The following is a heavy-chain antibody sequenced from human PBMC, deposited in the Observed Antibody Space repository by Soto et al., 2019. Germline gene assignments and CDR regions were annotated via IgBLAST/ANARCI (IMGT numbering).Heavy chain of an antibody. J-gene: IGHJ4*02. V-gene: IGHV4-31*03. CDR2: IYYSGST. CDR3: ARDRGPWTNFDY. D-gene: IGHD1-26*01. CDR1: GGSISSGGYY. Sequence: LSLTCTVSGGSISSGGYYWSWIRQHPGKGLEWIGYIYYSGSTYYNPSLKSRVTISVDTSKNQFSLKLSSVTAADTAVYYCARDRGPWTNFDYWGQGTLVTVSS.